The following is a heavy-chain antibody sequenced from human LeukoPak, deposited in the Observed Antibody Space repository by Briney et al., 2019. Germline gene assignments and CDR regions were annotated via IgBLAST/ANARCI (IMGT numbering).Heavy chain of an antibody. V-gene: IGHV3-23*01. J-gene: IGHJ4*02. CDR3: AKGGGSGSYFLYFDY. CDR2: ISLSGDDT. CDR1: GFNTNKYA. Sequence: PGKSLRLSCAASGFNTNKYAMTWVRQAPGKGLEWVSGISLSGDDTYYADSVKGRFIISRDDSKNTLYLQMNSLRVEDTAVYYCAKGGGSGSYFLYFDYWGQGTLVTVSS. D-gene: IGHD1-26*01.